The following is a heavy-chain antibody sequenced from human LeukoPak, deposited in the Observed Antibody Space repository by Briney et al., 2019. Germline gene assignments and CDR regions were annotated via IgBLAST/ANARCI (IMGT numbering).Heavy chain of an antibody. CDR1: GFTFNGYT. CDR2: ISSSSSYI. CDR3: ARQGYSYGGFDY. Sequence: GGSLRLSCAASGFTFNGYTMNWVRQAPGKGLECVSSISSSSSYIYYADSVKGRFTISRDNAKNSLYLQMNSLRAEDTAVYYCARQGYSYGGFDYWGQGTLVTVSS. J-gene: IGHJ4*02. D-gene: IGHD5-18*01. V-gene: IGHV3-21*01.